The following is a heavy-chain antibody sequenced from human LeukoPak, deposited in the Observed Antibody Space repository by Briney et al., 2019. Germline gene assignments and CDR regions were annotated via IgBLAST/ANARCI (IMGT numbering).Heavy chain of an antibody. CDR1: GFTFSSYA. CDR3: ARDKDEALDY. CDR2: ISYDGSNK. V-gene: IGHV3-30-3*01. Sequence: PGRSLRLSYAASGFTFSSYAMHWVRQAPGKGLEWVAVISYDGSNKYYADSVKGRFTISRDNSKNTLYLQMNSLRAEDTAVYYCARDKDEALDYWGQGTLVTVSS. J-gene: IGHJ4*02.